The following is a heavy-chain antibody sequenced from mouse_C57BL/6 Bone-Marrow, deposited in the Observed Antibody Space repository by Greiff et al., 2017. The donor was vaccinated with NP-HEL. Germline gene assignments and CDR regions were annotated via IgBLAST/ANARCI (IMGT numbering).Heavy chain of an antibody. CDR3: ARDGRRTGFAD. Sequence: VQLQQSGPELVKPGASVKISCKASGYAFSSSWMHWVKQRPGQGLEWIGRIYPGDGDTNYNGKFKGKATLTADKSSSTAYMQLSSLTAEDSAVYLCARDGRRTGFADWGQGTLVTVSA. V-gene: IGHV1-82*01. CDR1: GYAFSSSW. J-gene: IGHJ3*01. CDR2: IYPGDGDT. D-gene: IGHD1-1*01.